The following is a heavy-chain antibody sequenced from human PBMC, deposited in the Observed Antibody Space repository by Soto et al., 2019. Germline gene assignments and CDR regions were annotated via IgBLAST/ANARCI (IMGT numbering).Heavy chain of an antibody. D-gene: IGHD3-3*01. V-gene: IGHV3-23*01. CDR2: ISGSGGST. CDR1: GFTFSSYA. Sequence: EVQLLESGGGLVQPGGSLRLSCASSGFTFSSYAMSWVRQAPGKGLEWVSAISGSGGSTYYADSVKGRFTISRDNSKNTLYLQRNSRRAEDTAVYYCANLGDFGVVIYDYYFDYWGQGTLVTVSS. CDR3: ANLGDFGVVIYDYYFDY. J-gene: IGHJ4*02.